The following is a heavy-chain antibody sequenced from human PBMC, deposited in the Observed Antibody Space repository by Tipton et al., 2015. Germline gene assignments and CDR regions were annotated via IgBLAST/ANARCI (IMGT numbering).Heavy chain of an antibody. J-gene: IGHJ4*02. Sequence: TLSLTCTVSSDSISKYYWSWIRQPPGKELEWIGYISYSGSTPYNPSLKRRVTISLDTSKNQFSLKLTSVTAADTAVYYCARSRYTVTPDSWGQGTLVTVSS. CDR1: SDSISKYY. CDR3: ARSRYTVTPDS. D-gene: IGHD4-17*01. CDR2: ISYSGST. V-gene: IGHV4-59*01.